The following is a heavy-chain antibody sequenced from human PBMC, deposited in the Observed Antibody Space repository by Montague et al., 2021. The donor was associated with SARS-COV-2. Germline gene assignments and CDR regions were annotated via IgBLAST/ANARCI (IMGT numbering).Heavy chain of an antibody. D-gene: IGHD4-23*01. CDR1: GGSFSGYY. V-gene: IGHV4-34*01. J-gene: IGHJ4*02. CDR2: INHSGTT. CDR3: ARWDPQTLTLIGLRGKSASDY. Sequence: LSLTCAVYGGSFSGYYWAWIRQSPGKGLEWIAEINHSGTTNYNFNPSLRSRVTISVDTSKSQFSLKLSSVTAADTGVYYCARWDPQTLTLIGLRGKSASDYWGQGTLVTVSS.